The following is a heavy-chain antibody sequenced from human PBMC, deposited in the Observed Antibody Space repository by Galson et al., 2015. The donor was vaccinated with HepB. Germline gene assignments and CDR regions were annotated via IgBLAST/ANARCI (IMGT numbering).Heavy chain of an antibody. V-gene: IGHV4-39*01. CDR1: GGSIRSTTDY. J-gene: IGHJ2*01. Sequence: SETLSLTCTVSGGSIRSTTDYWVWIRLTPGKGLEWIGSIYYSGRTFYNPALKSRVTTSVDASKDEVSLKVRSMTAADTGAYFCARQPYIKGWLYWYFDVWGRGTLVTVSS. D-gene: IGHD6-19*01. CDR3: ARQPYIKGWLYWYFDV. CDR2: IYYSGRT.